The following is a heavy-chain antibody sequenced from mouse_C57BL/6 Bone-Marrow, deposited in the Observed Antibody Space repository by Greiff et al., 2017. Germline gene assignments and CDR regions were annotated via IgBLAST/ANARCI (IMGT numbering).Heavy chain of an antibody. CDR2: ISSGGSYT. J-gene: IGHJ1*03. CDR3: ARQSGSYYSNYFDV. Sequence: EVQVVESGGDLVKPGGSLKLSCAASGFTFSSYGMSWVRQTPDKRLEWVATISSGGSYTYYPDSVKGRFTISRDNAKNTLYLQMSSLKSEDTAMYSCARQSGSYYSNYFDVWGTGTTVTVSS. V-gene: IGHV5-6*01. CDR1: GFTFSSYG. D-gene: IGHD2-5*01.